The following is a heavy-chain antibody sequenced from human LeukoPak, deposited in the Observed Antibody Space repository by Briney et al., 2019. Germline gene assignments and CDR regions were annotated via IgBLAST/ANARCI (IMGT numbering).Heavy chain of an antibody. D-gene: IGHD3-10*01. CDR1: GGSISSGDYY. V-gene: IGHV4-30-4*08. J-gene: IGHJ3*02. CDR3: AMVRGVDAFDI. Sequence: PSETLSLTCTVSGGSISSGDYYWSWIRQPPGKGLEWIGYIYYSGSTYYNPSLKSRVTISVDTSKNQFSLKLSSVTAADTAVYYCAMVRGVDAFDIWGQGTMVTVSS. CDR2: IYYSGST.